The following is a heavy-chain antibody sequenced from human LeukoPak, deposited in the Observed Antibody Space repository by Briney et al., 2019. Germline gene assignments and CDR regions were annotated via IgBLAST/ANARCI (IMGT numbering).Heavy chain of an antibody. CDR2: IIPILGIA. CDR1: GGTFSIYA. J-gene: IGHJ4*02. Sequence: SVNASFKASGGTFSIYAISWVRQAPGQGLEWMGRIIPILGIANYAQKFQGSLTIPPDQSTTTAYMDLSSLRSEDTAVYYCARTLSSFLTPADYWGQGTLVTVSS. D-gene: IGHD3-9*01. V-gene: IGHV1-69*04. CDR3: ARTLSSFLTPADY.